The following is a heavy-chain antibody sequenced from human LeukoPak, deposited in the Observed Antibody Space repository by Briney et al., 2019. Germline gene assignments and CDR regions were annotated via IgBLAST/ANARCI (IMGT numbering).Heavy chain of an antibody. Sequence: GGSLRLSCAASGFTFSSYSMNWVRQVPGKGLVWVSCIIGDGSLIHYADSVKGRFTVSRDNTKNTLYLQMNSLRAEDTAVHHCVGKRDMGAHVGGLDIWGQGTMVTVSS. CDR2: IIGDGSLI. J-gene: IGHJ3*02. D-gene: IGHD3-3*01. V-gene: IGHV3-74*01. CDR1: GFTFSSYS. CDR3: VGKRDMGAHVGGLDI.